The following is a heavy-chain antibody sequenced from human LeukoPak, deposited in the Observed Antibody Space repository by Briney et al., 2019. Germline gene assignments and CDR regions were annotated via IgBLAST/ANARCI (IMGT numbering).Heavy chain of an antibody. CDR1: GFTFSSYG. D-gene: IGHD6-19*01. CDR2: IRYDGSNK. J-gene: IGHJ6*03. Sequence: GGSLRLSCAASGFTFSSYGMHWVRQAPGKGLGWVAFIRYDGSNKYYADSVKGRFTISRDDSKNTLYLQMNSLRAEDTAVYYCAKDGIAVAVDYYYYYMDVWGKGTTVTVSS. V-gene: IGHV3-30*02. CDR3: AKDGIAVAVDYYYYYMDV.